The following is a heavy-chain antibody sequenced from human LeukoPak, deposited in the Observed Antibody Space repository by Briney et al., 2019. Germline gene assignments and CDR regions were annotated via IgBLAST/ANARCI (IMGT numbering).Heavy chain of an antibody. CDR2: IYYSGSS. Sequence: SETLSLTCSVSGGSISSSSSYWGWIRQPPGKGLEWIGSIYYSGSSFDNPALKSRVTISVDTSKNQFSLKLSSVTAADTAVYYCARGYCSGGSCYRAFDIWGQGTMVTVSS. CDR3: ARGYCSGGSCYRAFDI. J-gene: IGHJ3*02. CDR1: GGSISSSSSY. V-gene: IGHV4-39*07. D-gene: IGHD2-15*01.